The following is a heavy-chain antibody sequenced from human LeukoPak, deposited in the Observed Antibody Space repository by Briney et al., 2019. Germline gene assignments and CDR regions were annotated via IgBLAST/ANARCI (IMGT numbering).Heavy chain of an antibody. CDR2: ISYDGSNK. CDR3: ARGEYYYDSSGYALDY. CDR1: GFTFSSYA. J-gene: IGHJ4*02. V-gene: IGHV3-30*04. D-gene: IGHD3-22*01. Sequence: GRSLRLSCAASGFTFSSYAMHWVRQAPGKGLEWVAGISYDGSNKYYADSVKGRFTISRDNSKNTLYLQMNSLRAEDTAVYCCARGEYYYDSSGYALDYWGQGTLVSVSS.